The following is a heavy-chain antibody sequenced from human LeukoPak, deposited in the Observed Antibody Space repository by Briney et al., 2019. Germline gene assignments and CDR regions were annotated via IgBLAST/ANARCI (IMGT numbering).Heavy chain of an antibody. V-gene: IGHV3-66*01. CDR3: ASRFLHSTSRHDY. Sequence: GGSLRLSCAASGFTVSSFYMSWVRQAPGKGLEWVSFIYGGDRTYYPDSVKGRFTISRDNSKNTLYLQMNSLRAEDTAVYYCASRFLHSTSRHDYWGQGTLVTVSS. J-gene: IGHJ4*02. CDR2: IYGGDRT. D-gene: IGHD2-2*01. CDR1: GFTVSSFY.